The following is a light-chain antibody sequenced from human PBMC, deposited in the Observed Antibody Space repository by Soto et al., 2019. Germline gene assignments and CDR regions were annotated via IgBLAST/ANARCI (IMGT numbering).Light chain of an antibody. J-gene: IGKJ1*01. CDR2: KVS. Sequence: DVVMTQSPLSLPVTLGQRASISCRSSQGLVDNDGNTYLNWFQQRPGQSPRSLIYKVSNRDSGVPDRLSGSGSGTDLKLKISRVEAEDVGVYYCMKSTHWPPTFGQGTKVDIK. CDR1: QGLVDNDGNTY. V-gene: IGKV2-30*01. CDR3: MKSTHWPPT.